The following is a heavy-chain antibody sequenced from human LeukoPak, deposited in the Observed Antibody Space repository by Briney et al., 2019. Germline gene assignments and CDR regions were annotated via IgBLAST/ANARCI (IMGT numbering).Heavy chain of an antibody. Sequence: GESLKISCKGSGYSFTSYWIGWVRQMPGKGLEWMGIIYPGDSDTRYSLSFQGQVTISADKSISTAYLQWSSLKASDTAMYYCARYHYGSGSYSVPVNDYWGQGTLVTVSS. CDR3: ARYHYGSGSYSVPVNDY. D-gene: IGHD3-10*01. J-gene: IGHJ4*02. CDR2: IYPGDSDT. CDR1: GYSFTSYW. V-gene: IGHV5-51*01.